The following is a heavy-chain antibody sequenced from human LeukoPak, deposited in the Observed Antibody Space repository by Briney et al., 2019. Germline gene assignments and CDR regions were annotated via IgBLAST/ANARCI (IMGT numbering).Heavy chain of an antibody. Sequence: ASVKVSCKASGYIFNNYYLHWVRQAPGQGLEWMGILNPSGASTSSAQKFQGRVTMTSDTSTSTVFMELSSLRSDDTAVYYCAREVVVRGPGIAAAASGYWGQGTLVTVSS. V-gene: IGHV1-46*02. CDR3: AREVVVRGPGIAAAASGY. J-gene: IGHJ4*02. CDR2: LNPSGAST. D-gene: IGHD6-13*01. CDR1: GYIFNNYY.